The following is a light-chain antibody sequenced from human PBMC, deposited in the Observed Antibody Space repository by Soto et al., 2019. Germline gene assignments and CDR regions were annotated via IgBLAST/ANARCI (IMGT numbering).Light chain of an antibody. V-gene: IGKV1-12*01. Sequence: DIQMTQSPSSVSASVVDRVIITCLASQGISTNLAWYQQKPGKAPKLLIYAASSLQSGVPPRFSGSGSGTDFTLTISGLQPEDFAIYYCQQANRVPLSFGQGTRLEIK. CDR2: AAS. CDR1: QGISTN. CDR3: QQANRVPLS. J-gene: IGKJ5*01.